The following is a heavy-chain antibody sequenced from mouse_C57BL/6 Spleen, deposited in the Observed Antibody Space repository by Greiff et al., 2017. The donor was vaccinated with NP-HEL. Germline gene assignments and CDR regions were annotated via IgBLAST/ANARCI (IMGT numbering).Heavy chain of an antibody. V-gene: IGHV1-26*01. Sequence: EVQLQQSGPELVKPGASVKISCKASGYTFTDYYMNWVKQSHGKSLEWIGDINPNNGGTSYNQKFKGKATLTVDKSSSTAYMELRSLTSEDSAVYYCARGSSGYGAMDYWGQGTSVTVSS. CDR1: GYTFTDYY. D-gene: IGHD3-2*02. CDR2: INPNNGGT. J-gene: IGHJ4*01. CDR3: ARGSSGYGAMDY.